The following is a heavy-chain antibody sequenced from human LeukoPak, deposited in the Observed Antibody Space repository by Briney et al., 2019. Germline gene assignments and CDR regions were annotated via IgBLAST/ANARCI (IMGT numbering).Heavy chain of an antibody. J-gene: IGHJ5*02. V-gene: IGHV4-4*07. Sequence: SETLSLTCTVSGGSITTYYWSWIRQPAGEGLEWIGRIHSGGVTTYNPSFQSRVTMSVDTSNNQVSLILNSVTAADTARYYCARTQSGRGWFGPWGQGTLVTVSS. CDR3: ARTQSGRGWFGP. CDR2: IHSGGVT. CDR1: GGSITTYY.